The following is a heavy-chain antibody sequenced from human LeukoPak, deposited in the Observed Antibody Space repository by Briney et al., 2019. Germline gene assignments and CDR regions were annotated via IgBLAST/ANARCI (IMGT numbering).Heavy chain of an antibody. J-gene: IGHJ4*02. CDR2: MYTSGSGHT. D-gene: IGHD4-17*01. CDR3: ARGGGYGEV. V-gene: IGHV4-4*07. Sequence: SETLSLTCTVSGDSISSYYWSWIRQPAWKGLEWIGRMYTSGSGHTNYNPSLKSRVTMSVDTSKNQFSLKLTSVTAADTAVYYCARGGGYGEVWGQGTLVTVSS. CDR1: GDSISSYY.